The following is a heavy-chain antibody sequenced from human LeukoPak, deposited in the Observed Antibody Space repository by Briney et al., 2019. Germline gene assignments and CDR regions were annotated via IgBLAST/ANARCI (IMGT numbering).Heavy chain of an antibody. Sequence: SETLSLTCTVSGGSISTYYWSWIRQPPGKGPEWIGYIYTSGYTDYNPSLESRVTISLDTSKNQFSLTLSSVTAADTAVYYCARRNHYHYYMDVWGKGTTVTVSS. CDR1: GGSISTYY. J-gene: IGHJ6*03. V-gene: IGHV4-4*09. CDR3: ARRNHYHYYMDV. CDR2: IYTSGYT.